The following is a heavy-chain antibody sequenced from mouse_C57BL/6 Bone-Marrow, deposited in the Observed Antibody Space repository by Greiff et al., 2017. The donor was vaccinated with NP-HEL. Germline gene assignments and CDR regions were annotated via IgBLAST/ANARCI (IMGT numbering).Heavy chain of an antibody. CDR3: AGSYDYYYFDY. D-gene: IGHD2-4*01. CDR1: GYTFTSYW. CDR2: IHPNSGST. J-gene: IGHJ2*01. Sequence: QVQLQQSGAELVKPGASVKLSCEASGYTFTSYWMHWVKQRPGQGLEWIGMIHPNSGSTNYNEKFKSKATLTVDKSSSTAYMQLSSLTSEDSAVYYCAGSYDYYYFDYWGQGTTLTVSS. V-gene: IGHV1-64*01.